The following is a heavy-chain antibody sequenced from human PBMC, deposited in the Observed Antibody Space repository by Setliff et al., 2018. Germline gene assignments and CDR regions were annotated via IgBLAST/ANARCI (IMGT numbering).Heavy chain of an antibody. CDR1: GYTFTSYD. Sequence: ASVKVSCKASGYTFTSYDINWVRQATGQGLEWMGWMNPNSGNTGYARKLQGRVTMTEDTSTDTAYMELSSLRSEDTAVYYCATSVSWIQLVLYPQGHPEPFDYWGQGTLVTVSS. CDR2: MNPNSGNT. V-gene: IGHV1-8*02. J-gene: IGHJ4*02. CDR3: ATSVSWIQLVLYPQGHPEPFDY. D-gene: IGHD5-18*01.